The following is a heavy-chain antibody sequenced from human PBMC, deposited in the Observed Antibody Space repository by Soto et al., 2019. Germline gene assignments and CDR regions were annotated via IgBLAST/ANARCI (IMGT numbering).Heavy chain of an antibody. Sequence: QVQLQESGPGLVKPSETLSLTCTVSGGSISSYYWSWIRQPPGKGLEWIGYIYYSGSTNYNPSLKSRVTLSVDTAKNQFSLKLSSVTAADTAVYYCARRMTGPNWFDPWGQGTLVTVSS. V-gene: IGHV4-59*01. J-gene: IGHJ5*02. CDR2: IYYSGST. CDR3: ARRMTGPNWFDP. CDR1: GGSISSYY.